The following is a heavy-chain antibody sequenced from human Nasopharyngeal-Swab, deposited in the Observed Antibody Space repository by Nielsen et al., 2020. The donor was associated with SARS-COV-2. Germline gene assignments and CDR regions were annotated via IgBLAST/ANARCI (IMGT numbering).Heavy chain of an antibody. CDR3: ARESVVTGMDDATDI. CDR1: GLTFSNHA. CDR2: IKQGGSEQ. J-gene: IGHJ3*02. Sequence: GGSLRLSCAASGLTFSNHAWTWVRQPPGKGLEWVANIKQGGSEQFYVDSVKGRFTISRDDAKNSVYLQMNSLRAEDTAVYYCARESVVTGMDDATDIWGQGTMVTVSS. D-gene: IGHD2-21*02. V-gene: IGHV3-7*04.